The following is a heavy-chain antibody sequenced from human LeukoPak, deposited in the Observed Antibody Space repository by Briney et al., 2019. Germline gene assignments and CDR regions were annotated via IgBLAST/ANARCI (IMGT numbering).Heavy chain of an antibody. CDR3: ARRSPGSSSWYDY. CDR1: GLTVSSNY. CDR2: IQNSGNT. Sequence: GSLTLSCAAYGLTVSSNYMRRVRPAQGTGREGGSGIQNSGNTYYTDSLKGRFTMSTDNSKSTVYLQMNSLRAEDTAVYYCARRSPGSSSWYDYWGQGTLVTVSS. V-gene: IGHV3-53*01. J-gene: IGHJ4*02. D-gene: IGHD6-13*01.